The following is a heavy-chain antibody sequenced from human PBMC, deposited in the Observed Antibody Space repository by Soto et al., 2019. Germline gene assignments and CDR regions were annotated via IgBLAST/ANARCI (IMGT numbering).Heavy chain of an antibody. CDR2: ISGSGGST. D-gene: IGHD3-9*01. Sequence: EVQLLESGGGLVQPGGSLRLSCATSGFTFSSYAMSWVRQAPGKGLEWVSAISGSGGSTYYADSVKGRFTISRDNSKNTLYLQRNSLRAEDTAVYYCAKGGFDWLTNYYYYYMDVWGKGTTVTVSS. V-gene: IGHV3-23*01. J-gene: IGHJ6*03. CDR1: GFTFSSYA. CDR3: AKGGFDWLTNYYYYYMDV.